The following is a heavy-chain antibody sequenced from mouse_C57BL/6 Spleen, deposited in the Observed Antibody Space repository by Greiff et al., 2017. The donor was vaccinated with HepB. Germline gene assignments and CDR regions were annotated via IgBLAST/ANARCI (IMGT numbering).Heavy chain of an antibody. V-gene: IGHV1-9*01. D-gene: IGHD1-1*01. CDR3: ARNYYGSSYAY. CDR2: ILPGSGNT. Sequence: VKVVESGAELMKPGASVKLSCKATGYTFTGYWIEWVRQRPGHGLEWIGEILPGSGNTNYNEKVKGKATFTADTSSNTPYMQISSLTTEDSDIYYCARNYYGSSYAYWGQGTLVTVSA. J-gene: IGHJ3*01. CDR1: GYTFTGYW.